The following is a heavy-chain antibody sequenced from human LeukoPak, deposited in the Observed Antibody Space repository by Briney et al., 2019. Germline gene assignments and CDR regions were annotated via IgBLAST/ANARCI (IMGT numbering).Heavy chain of an antibody. J-gene: IGHJ4*02. CDR3: ARVVLPRIVVDVDY. Sequence: SETLSLTCTVSGYSISSGYYWGWIRQPPGKGLEWIGSIYHSGSTYYNPSLKSRVTISVDTSKNQFSLKLSSVTAADTAVYYCARVVLPRIVVDVDYWGQGTLVTVSS. V-gene: IGHV4-38-2*02. CDR1: GYSISSGYY. CDR2: IYHSGST. D-gene: IGHD2-15*01.